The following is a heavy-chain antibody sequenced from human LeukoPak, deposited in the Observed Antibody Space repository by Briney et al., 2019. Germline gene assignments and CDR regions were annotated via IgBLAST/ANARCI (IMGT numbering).Heavy chain of an antibody. Sequence: GASVKVSCKVSGYTLTELSMHWVRQAPGKGLEWMGGFDPEDGETIYAQKFQGRVTMTEDTSTDTAYMELSSPRSEDTAVYYCATLDSGLITQAAYWGQGTLVTVSS. CDR3: ATLDSGLITQAAY. D-gene: IGHD3-16*01. V-gene: IGHV1-24*01. CDR2: FDPEDGET. CDR1: GYTLTELS. J-gene: IGHJ4*02.